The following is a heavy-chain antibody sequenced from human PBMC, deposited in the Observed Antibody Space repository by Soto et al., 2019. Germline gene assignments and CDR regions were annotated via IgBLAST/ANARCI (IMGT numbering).Heavy chain of an antibody. J-gene: IGHJ3*02. CDR2: IHHDGSDQ. V-gene: IGHV3-7*01. CDR1: GFMFSGYW. Sequence: QPGGSLRLSCAASGFMFSGYWMGWVRHSPGKGLDWVAIIHHDGSDQYYVDSVRGRFTISRDNAKNSLFLHMNSLRAEDTALYYCTTSPVRPDDAFHIWGQGTMVTVSS. CDR3: TTSPVRPDDAFHI.